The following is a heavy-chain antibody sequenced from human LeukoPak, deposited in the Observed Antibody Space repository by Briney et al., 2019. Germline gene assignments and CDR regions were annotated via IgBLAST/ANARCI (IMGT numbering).Heavy chain of an antibody. CDR3: ARDAGGAWPFDY. Sequence: GGSLRLSCAASGFTFSSYAMSWVRQAPGRGLEWVSTISGSGYSTYYADSVKGRFTISRDNSKNTLSLEMNSLRADDTATYYCARDAGGAWPFDYWGQGTRVIVSS. D-gene: IGHD4-17*01. CDR1: GFTFSSYA. CDR2: ISGSGYST. V-gene: IGHV3-23*01. J-gene: IGHJ4*02.